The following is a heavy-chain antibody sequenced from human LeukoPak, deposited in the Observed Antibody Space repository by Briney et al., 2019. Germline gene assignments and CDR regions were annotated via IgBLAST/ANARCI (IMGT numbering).Heavy chain of an antibody. CDR1: GFIFSDHY. D-gene: IGHD6-6*01. CDR2: IWNDGSKK. Sequence: GGSLRLSCAASGFIFSDHYMNWVRQAPGKGLEWVAVIWNDGSKKYYADSVTGRFTISRDSSKNTLYLQMNSLRGEDTAVYYCARSRGGSSSGVGDNFDHWGRGTLVIVSS. V-gene: IGHV3-33*08. CDR3: ARSRGGSSSGVGDNFDH. J-gene: IGHJ4*02.